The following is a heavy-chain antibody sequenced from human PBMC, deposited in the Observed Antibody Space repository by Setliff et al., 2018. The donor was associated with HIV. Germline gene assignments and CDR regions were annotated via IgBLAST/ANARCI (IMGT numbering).Heavy chain of an antibody. CDR1: GGSISSGGYY. CDR2: IYYSGSA. CDR3: GRVTDKSDDPDDY. V-gene: IGHV4-31*03. D-gene: IGHD1-1*01. J-gene: IGHJ4*02. Sequence: SETLSLTCTVSGGSISSGGYYWSWIRQHPGKGLEYIGYIYYSGSAYYSPSLKSRVTLSLDTSENQFSLRLSSVTAADTAVYYCGRVTDKSDDPDDYWGQGTLVTVSS.